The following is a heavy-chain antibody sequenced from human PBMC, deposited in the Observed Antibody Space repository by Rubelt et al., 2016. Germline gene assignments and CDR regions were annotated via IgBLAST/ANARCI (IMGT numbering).Heavy chain of an antibody. D-gene: IGHD6-19*01. V-gene: IGHV1-69*09. Sequence: QVQLVQSGAEVKKPGSSVKVSCKASGGTFSSYAISWVRQAPGQGLEWMGRIIPILGIANYAKKFQGRVTITADKSTSTAYMELSSLRSEDTAVYYGARRDSSGWYLYYWGQGTLVTVSS. CDR2: IIPILGIA. CDR1: GGTFSSYA. J-gene: IGHJ4*02. CDR3: ARRDSSGWYLYY.